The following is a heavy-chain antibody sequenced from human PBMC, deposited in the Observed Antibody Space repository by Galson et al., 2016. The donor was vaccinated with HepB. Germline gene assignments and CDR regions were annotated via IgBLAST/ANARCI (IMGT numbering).Heavy chain of an antibody. CDR2: INRDESST. D-gene: IGHD6-13*01. J-gene: IGHJ3*02. V-gene: IGHV3-74*01. CDR1: GFTFSSYY. CDR3: ARARIAALGTGAFDM. Sequence: SLRLSCAASGFTFSSYYMHWVRQAPGKGLVWVSRINRDESSTSYADYVKGRFTISRDNAKNTLYLQMNSLRAEDTAVYYCARARIAALGTGAFDMWGQGTMVTVSS.